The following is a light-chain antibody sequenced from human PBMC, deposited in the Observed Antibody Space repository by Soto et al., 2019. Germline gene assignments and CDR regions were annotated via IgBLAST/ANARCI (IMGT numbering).Light chain of an antibody. CDR3: SSYAGNNNLL. CDR1: SSDVADYNY. J-gene: IGLJ2*01. Sequence: QSALTLPPSASGSPGQSVTISCTGTSSDVADYNYVSWYQQRPGEAPKLIIYEVSERPSGVPDRFSGSKSGNTASLTVSGLQADDEADYYCSSYAGNNNLLFGGGTKLTVL. CDR2: EVS. V-gene: IGLV2-8*01.